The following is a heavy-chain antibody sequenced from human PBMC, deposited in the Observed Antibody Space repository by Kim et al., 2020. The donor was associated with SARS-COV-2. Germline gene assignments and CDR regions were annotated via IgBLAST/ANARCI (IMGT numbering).Heavy chain of an antibody. CDR2: MRRNGTTT. D-gene: IGHD6-19*01. V-gene: IGHV3-11*01. CDR3: VRDTAGATDTSF. Sequence: GGSLRLSCAASGFTFSDYYMSWIRQAPGKGLEWVAFMRRNGTTTYYADSVKGRFTISRDNTMNSVYLQMNSLRAEDTAVYFCVRDTAGATDTSFWGEGTL. J-gene: IGHJ4*02. CDR1: GFTFSDYY.